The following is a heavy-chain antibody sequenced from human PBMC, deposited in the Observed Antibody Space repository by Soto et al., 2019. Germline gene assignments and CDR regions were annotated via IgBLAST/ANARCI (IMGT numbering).Heavy chain of an antibody. J-gene: IGHJ4*02. CDR1: GFTVSSNY. CDR2: IYSGGST. Sequence: EVPLVESGGGLIQPGGSLRLSCAASGFTVSSNYMSWVRQAPGKGLEWVSVIYSGGSTYYADSVKGRFTISRDNSKTTLYLQMNSLRAEDTAVYSCARNYYDSGGGFDYWGQGTLGTVSS. V-gene: IGHV3-53*01. CDR3: ARNYYDSGGGFDY. D-gene: IGHD3-22*01.